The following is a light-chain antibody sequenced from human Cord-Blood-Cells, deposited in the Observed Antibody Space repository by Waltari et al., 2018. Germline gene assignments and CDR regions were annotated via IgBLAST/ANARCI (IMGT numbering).Light chain of an antibody. Sequence: DIVMTQSPLSLPVTPGEPASISCRSSQSLLHRNGYTYLDWYLQKPGQSTQFLIYFGSTRASGVPDRFSGSGSGTDFTLKISRVEAEDVGVYYCMQALQTPLTFGGGTKVEIK. J-gene: IGKJ4*01. V-gene: IGKV2-28*01. CDR3: MQALQTPLT. CDR2: FGS. CDR1: QSLLHRNGYTY.